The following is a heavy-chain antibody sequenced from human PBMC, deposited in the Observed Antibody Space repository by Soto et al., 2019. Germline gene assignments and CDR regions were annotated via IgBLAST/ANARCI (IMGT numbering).Heavy chain of an antibody. D-gene: IGHD2-15*01. Sequence: QVQLQESGPGLVKPSETLSLTCTVSGGSVSSGSYYWSWIRQPPGKGLEWIGYIYYSGSTNYNPSLKSRVTISVDTSKRQFSLKLNAVTAADTAVYSCARQGGTLDYWGQGTLVTVSS. V-gene: IGHV4-61*01. CDR3: ARQGGTLDY. J-gene: IGHJ4*02. CDR1: GGSVSSGSYY. CDR2: IYYSGST.